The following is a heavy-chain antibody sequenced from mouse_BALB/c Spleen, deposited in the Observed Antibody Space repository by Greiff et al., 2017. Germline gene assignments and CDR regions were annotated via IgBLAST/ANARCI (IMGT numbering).Heavy chain of an antibody. Sequence: VQRVESGPGLVAPSQSLSITCTVSGFSLTSYGVHWVRQPPGKGLEWLGVIWAGGSTNYNSALMSRLSISKDNSKSQVFLKMNSLQTDDTAMYYCARDHYGNYQSWVAYWGQGTLVTVSA. J-gene: IGHJ3*01. V-gene: IGHV2-9*02. CDR1: GFSLTSYG. CDR2: IWAGGST. D-gene: IGHD2-1*01. CDR3: ARDHYGNYQSWVAY.